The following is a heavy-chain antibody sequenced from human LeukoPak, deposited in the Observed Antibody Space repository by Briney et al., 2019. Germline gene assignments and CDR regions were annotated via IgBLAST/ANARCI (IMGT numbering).Heavy chain of an antibody. CDR2: IKQDGSEK. V-gene: IGHV3-7*01. J-gene: IGHJ5*02. CDR1: GFTFSSYW. Sequence: GGSLRLSCAASGFTFSSYWMSWVRQAPGKGLEWVANIKQDGSEKYYVDSVKGRFTISRDNAKNSLYLQMNSLRAEDTAVYYCARDIGITMVENWFDPWGQGTLVTVSS. D-gene: IGHD3-10*01. CDR3: ARDIGITMVENWFDP.